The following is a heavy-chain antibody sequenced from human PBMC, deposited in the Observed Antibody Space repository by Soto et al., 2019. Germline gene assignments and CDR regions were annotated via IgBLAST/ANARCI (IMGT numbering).Heavy chain of an antibody. D-gene: IGHD2-2*01. CDR3: ARRIVVVPADVGGGFDP. Sequence: SETLSLTCTVSGGSISSYYWSWIRQPPGKGLEWIGYIYYSGSTNYNPSLKSRVTISVDTSKNQFSLKLSSVTAADTAVYYCARRIVVVPADVGGGFDPWGQGTLVTVSS. CDR1: GGSISSYY. J-gene: IGHJ5*02. CDR2: IYYSGST. V-gene: IGHV4-59*08.